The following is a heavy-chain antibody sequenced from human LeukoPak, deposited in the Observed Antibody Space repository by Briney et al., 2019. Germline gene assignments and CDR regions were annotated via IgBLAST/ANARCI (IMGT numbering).Heavy chain of an antibody. V-gene: IGHV4-59*08. J-gene: IGHJ5*02. D-gene: IGHD1-26*01. CDR2: IYYRGST. CDR1: GGSISNYY. Sequence: SETLSLTCTVSGGSISNYYWSWIRQPPGKGLEWIGYIYYRGSTKYNPSLKSRVTISVDTSKNQFSLKLTSVTAADTAVYSCARHDGGSYGNWFDPWGQGTLVTVSS. CDR3: ARHDGGSYGNWFDP.